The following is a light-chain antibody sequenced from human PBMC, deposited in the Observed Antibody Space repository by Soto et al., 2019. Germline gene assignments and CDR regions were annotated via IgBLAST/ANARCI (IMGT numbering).Light chain of an antibody. CDR1: QSIGSY. CDR3: QQYDSSVT. CDR2: DAS. Sequence: EIVLTQSPATLSLSPGERATLSCRASQSIGSYLAWYQQKPGQAPRLLIYDASNRATGIPARFSGSGSGTDFTLTISSLEPEDFALYYCQQYDSSVTFGLGTKVEIK. J-gene: IGKJ1*01. V-gene: IGKV3-11*01.